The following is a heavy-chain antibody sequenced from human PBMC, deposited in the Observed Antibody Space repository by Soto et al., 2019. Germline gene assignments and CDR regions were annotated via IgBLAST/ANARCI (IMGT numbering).Heavy chain of an antibody. V-gene: IGHV4-59*01. Sequence: PSETLSLTCTVSGASTSGYYLCWLRQPPGKGLEWIGYMYNTGSTVYNPSFKSRVTISVDTSKNQFSLKLNSVTAADTAVYYCARDLWGYCGTDCYPLDVWGQGTTVT. CDR1: GASTSGYY. CDR2: MYNTGST. D-gene: IGHD2-21*02. CDR3: ARDLWGYCGTDCYPLDV. J-gene: IGHJ6*02.